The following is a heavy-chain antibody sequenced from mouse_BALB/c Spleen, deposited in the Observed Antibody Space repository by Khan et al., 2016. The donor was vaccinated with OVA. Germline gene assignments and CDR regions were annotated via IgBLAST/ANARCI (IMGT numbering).Heavy chain of an antibody. Sequence: QVRLQQSGAELVRPGVSVKISCKGSVYTFTDYAMHWVKQSHAKSLEWIGGISTYYGDADYNQKLKGKATMTVDKSSSTAYMELARLTSEDSAIYYCARGSGNSRFAYWGQGTLVTVSA. CDR2: ISTYYGDA. J-gene: IGHJ3*01. CDR3: ARGSGNSRFAY. V-gene: IGHV1S137*01. D-gene: IGHD1-3*01. CDR1: VYTFTDYA.